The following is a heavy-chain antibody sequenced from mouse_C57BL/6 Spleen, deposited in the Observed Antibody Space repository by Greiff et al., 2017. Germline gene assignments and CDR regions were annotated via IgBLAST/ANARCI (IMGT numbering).Heavy chain of an antibody. CDR1: GFTFSSYG. D-gene: IGHD1-1*01. CDR2: ISRGGSYT. Sequence: EVQVVESGGDLVKPGGSLKLSCAASGFTFSSYGMSWVRQTPDKRLAWVATISRGGSYTYYPDSVKGRFTISRDNAKNTLYLQMSSLKSEDTAMYYCARGGFYYGSSGYYLDYWGQGTTLTVSS. V-gene: IGHV5-6*01. J-gene: IGHJ2*01. CDR3: ARGGFYYGSSGYYLDY.